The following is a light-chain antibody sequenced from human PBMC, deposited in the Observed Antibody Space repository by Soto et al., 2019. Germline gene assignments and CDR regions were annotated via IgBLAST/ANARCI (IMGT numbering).Light chain of an antibody. Sequence: QSVLTQPPSASGTPGQRVTISCSGSSSNIGSNTVNWYQQLPGTAPKLLIYSNNQRPSGVPDRFSGSKSGTSASLAITGLRPKDEGEYFCQSYGTSLSGLYVFGTGTKVTVL. V-gene: IGLV1-44*01. CDR1: SSNIGSNT. CDR3: QSYGTSLSGLYV. J-gene: IGLJ1*01. CDR2: SNN.